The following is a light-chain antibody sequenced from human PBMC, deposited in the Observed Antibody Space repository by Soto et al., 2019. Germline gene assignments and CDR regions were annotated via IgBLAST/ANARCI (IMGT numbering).Light chain of an antibody. Sequence: QSVLTQPASVSGSPGQSITISCTGTSSNVGGYNYVSWYQHHPGKAPKLLIYDVNSRPSGVSDRFSGSKSGNTASLTISGLQAEDEADYYCSSYTSSSTEVFRTGTKVTVL. CDR3: SSYTSSSTEV. CDR1: SSNVGGYNY. CDR2: DVN. J-gene: IGLJ1*01. V-gene: IGLV2-14*03.